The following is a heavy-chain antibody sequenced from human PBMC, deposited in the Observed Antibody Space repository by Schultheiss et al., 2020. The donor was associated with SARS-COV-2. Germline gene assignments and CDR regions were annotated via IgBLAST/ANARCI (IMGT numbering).Heavy chain of an antibody. CDR3: ARGIAAAEVAFDI. Sequence: SETLSLTCTVSGGSINNYYWSWIRQPPGKGLEWIGYIYYSGSTYYNPSLKSRVTISVDTSKNQFSLKLSSVTAADTAVYYCARGIAAAEVAFDIWGQGTMVTVSS. J-gene: IGHJ3*02. D-gene: IGHD6-13*01. V-gene: IGHV4-59*12. CDR2: IYYSGST. CDR1: GGSINNYY.